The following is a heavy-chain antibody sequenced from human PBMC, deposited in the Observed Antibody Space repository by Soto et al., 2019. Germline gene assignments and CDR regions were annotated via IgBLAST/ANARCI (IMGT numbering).Heavy chain of an antibody. J-gene: IGHJ6*02. V-gene: IGHV4-31*03. D-gene: IGHD3-3*01. CDR1: GGSISSGGYY. CDR3: ARDGIYDFWSGYYAPYGMDV. Sequence: SETLSLTCTVSGGSISSGGYYWSWIRQHPGKGLEWIGYIYYSGSTYYNPSLKSRVTISVDTSKNQFSLKLSSVTAADTAVYYCARDGIYDFWSGYYAPYGMDVWGQGTTVTVSS. CDR2: IYYSGST.